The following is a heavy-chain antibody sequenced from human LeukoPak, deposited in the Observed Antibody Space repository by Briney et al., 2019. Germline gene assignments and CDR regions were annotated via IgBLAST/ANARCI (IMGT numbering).Heavy chain of an antibody. Sequence: PGGSLRLSCAVSRFTFNMYAMRWVRQAPGKGLEWVSSISGSGGGTFYASSVRGRFSISRDTSKHTAFPQMNGLRAQRTAITYCAKWDENFYYMDVWGQGTTVTVSS. J-gene: IGHJ6*03. CDR1: RFTFNMYA. CDR2: ISGSGGGT. CDR3: AKWDENFYYMDV. V-gene: IGHV3-23*01. D-gene: IGHD1-26*01.